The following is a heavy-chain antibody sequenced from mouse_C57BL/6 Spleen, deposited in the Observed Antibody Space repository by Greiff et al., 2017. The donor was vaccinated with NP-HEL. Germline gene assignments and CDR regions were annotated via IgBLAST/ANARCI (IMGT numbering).Heavy chain of an antibody. D-gene: IGHD1-1*01. CDR3: ARSSRISDYYGSSYAFDY. V-gene: IGHV1-80*01. CDR1: CYAFSSYW. J-gene: IGHJ2*01. CDR2: VYPGDGDT. Sequence: VQLQQSWAALVKPGASVKISCKASCYAFSSYWVNWVKQRPGKGLGGIWQVYPGDGDTNYHGKFKGKATLTADKSSSTAYMQLSSLTSEDSAVYFCARSSRISDYYGSSYAFDYWGQGTTLTVSS.